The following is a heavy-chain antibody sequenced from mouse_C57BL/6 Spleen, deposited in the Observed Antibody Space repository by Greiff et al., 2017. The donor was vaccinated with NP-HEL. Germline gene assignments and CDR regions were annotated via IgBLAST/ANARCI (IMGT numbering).Heavy chain of an antibody. CDR1: GYAFSSYW. CDR2: IYPGDGDT. CDR3: ASAGYYYAMDY. Sequence: QVQLQQSGAELVKPGASVKISCKASGYAFSSYWMNWVKQRPGKGLEWIGQIYPGDGDTNYNGKFKGKATLTADKSSSTAYMQLSSLTSEDSAVYFCASAGYYYAMDYWGQGTSVTVSS. V-gene: IGHV1-80*01. J-gene: IGHJ4*01. D-gene: IGHD2-2*01.